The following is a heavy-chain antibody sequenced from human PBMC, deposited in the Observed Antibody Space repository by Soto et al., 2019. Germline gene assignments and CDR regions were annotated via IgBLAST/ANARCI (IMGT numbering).Heavy chain of an antibody. Sequence: PGGSLRLSCGASGFTLNNYWMHWVRQAPGMGLVWVSRINGDATSTSYADSVKGRFTISRDNARNTLYLQMNSLRAEDTALYYCARGDIAAETFFYYYGMDLWGQGTTVTVSS. CDR3: ARGDIAAETFFYYYGMDL. V-gene: IGHV3-74*01. J-gene: IGHJ6*02. CDR2: INGDATST. CDR1: GFTLNNYW. D-gene: IGHD6-13*01.